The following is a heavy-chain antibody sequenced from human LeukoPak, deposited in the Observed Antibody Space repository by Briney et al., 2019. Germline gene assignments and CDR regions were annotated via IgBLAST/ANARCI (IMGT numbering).Heavy chain of an antibody. J-gene: IGHJ5*02. CDR1: GYTFTGYY. D-gene: IGHD5-24*01. CDR2: INPNSGGT. V-gene: IGHV1-2*02. CDR3: ARAPSHGYNYYSANWFDP. Sequence: ASVKVSFKASGYTFTGYYMYWVRQAPGQGLEGMGWINPNSGGTNYAQKFQGRVTMTRDTSISTAYMEVSRLRSDDTAVYYCARAPSHGYNYYSANWFDPWGQGTLVTVSS.